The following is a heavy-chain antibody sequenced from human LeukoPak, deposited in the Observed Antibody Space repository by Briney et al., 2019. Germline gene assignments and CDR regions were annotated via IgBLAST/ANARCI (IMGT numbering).Heavy chain of an antibody. CDR1: GFTFSSYA. V-gene: IGHV3-23*01. J-gene: IGHJ4*02. Sequence: GGSLRLSCAASGFTFSSYAMSWVRQAPGKGLEWVSAISGSGGSTYYADSVKGRFTISRDNSKNTLHLQMNSLRAEDTAVYYCAKSLTHYYYSSGYYYVPFDYWGRGTLVTVSS. CDR2: ISGSGGST. CDR3: AKSLTHYYYSSGYYYVPFDY. D-gene: IGHD3-22*01.